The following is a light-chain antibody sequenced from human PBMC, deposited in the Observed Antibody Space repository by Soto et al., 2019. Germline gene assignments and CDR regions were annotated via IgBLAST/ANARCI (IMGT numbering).Light chain of an antibody. Sequence: EIVLTQSPGALSLSPGDGATLSCRASQSFSSTYLAWYQQKPRQATRLIIYGASSRANGIPDRFSGSGSGTDFTLTLSSLEPEDFAFYYCQQRGDWPPITFGQGTRLEIK. CDR1: QSFSSTY. J-gene: IGKJ5*01. CDR3: QQRGDWPPIT. CDR2: GAS. V-gene: IGKV3D-20*02.